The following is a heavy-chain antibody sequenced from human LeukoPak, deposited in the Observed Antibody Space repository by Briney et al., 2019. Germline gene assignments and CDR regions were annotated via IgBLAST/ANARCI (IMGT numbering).Heavy chain of an antibody. CDR3: ARDPFGFNAFDI. J-gene: IGHJ3*02. CDR2: IYYSGST. D-gene: IGHD3-10*01. Sequence: SETLYPPLFVPGGHIYNLYHKWVRQPPGKGLEWIGYIYYSGSTNYNPSLKSRVTISVDTSNNQFSLMLSSVTAADTAVYYCARDPFGFNAFDIWGQGTVVAVSS. V-gene: IGHV4-59*11. CDR1: GGHIYNLY.